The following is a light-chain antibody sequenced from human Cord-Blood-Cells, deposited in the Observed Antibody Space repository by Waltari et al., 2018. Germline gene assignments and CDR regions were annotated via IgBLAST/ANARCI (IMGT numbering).Light chain of an antibody. Sequence: QSALTQPASVSGSPGQSITISCTGTSSDVGGYNYVSCYQHHPGKAPKLTIYDVSNRPSGVSNRLSGSKSGNTASLTISGLQAEDEADYYCSSYTSSSTLWVFGGGTKLTVL. CDR3: SSYTSSSTLWV. CDR2: DVS. CDR1: SSDVGGYNY. V-gene: IGLV2-14*03. J-gene: IGLJ3*02.